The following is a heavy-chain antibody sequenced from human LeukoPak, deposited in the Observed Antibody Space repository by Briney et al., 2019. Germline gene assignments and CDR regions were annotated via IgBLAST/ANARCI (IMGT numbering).Heavy chain of an antibody. CDR3: ARHSYCSSTSCPRYYYYMDV. Sequence: GESLKISCRGSGYSFTSYWIGWVRQMPGKGLEWMGIIYPDDSDTRYSPSFQGQVTISADKSISTAYLQWSSLKASDTAMYYCARHSYCSSTSCPRYYYYMDVWGKGTTVTVSS. CDR2: IYPDDSDT. V-gene: IGHV5-51*01. D-gene: IGHD2-2*01. CDR1: GYSFTSYW. J-gene: IGHJ6*03.